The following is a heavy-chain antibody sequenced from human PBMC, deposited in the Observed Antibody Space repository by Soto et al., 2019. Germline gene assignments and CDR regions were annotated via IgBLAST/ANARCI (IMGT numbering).Heavy chain of an antibody. CDR2: ISNAGSGNT. CDR3: ARESNHYQDFFQN. D-gene: IGHD2-2*01. J-gene: IGHJ4*02. V-gene: IGHV1-3*01. Sequence: SVKVSFKTSRYPFPSFEVHWIRQAPGQRPEWMGGISNAGSGNTKYSQKFQDRLTITGDKRATTVYMALSSLTSEDTATYYCARESNHYQDFFQNWGQGTQVTVSS. CDR1: RYPFPSFE.